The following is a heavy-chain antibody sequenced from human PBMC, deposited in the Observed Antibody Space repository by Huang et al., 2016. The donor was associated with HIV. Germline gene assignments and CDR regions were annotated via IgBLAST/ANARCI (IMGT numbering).Heavy chain of an antibody. J-gene: IGHJ6*03. V-gene: IGHV3-49*03. CDR1: GFIFNDFA. D-gene: IGHD4-17*01. Sequence: QLVESGGDSVQSGRSLRLSCRGSGFIFNDFAINWFRQSPGKGVEWIGFVRSKAFGGASKSAPSVKDRCTVSRDEAKNVAFLQMDNLQVDDTAIYYCSPSGDDYFYFYMDVWGNGTTVIVS. CDR2: VRSKAFGGAS. CDR3: SPSGDDYFYFYMDV.